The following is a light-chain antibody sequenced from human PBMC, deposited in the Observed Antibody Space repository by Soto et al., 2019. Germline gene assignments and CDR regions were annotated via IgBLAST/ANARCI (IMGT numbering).Light chain of an antibody. Sequence: QSALTQPASVSGSPGQSITISCTGTSSDVGGSNYVSWYQQHPGKAPKLMIYDVSNRPSGVSNRFSGSKSGNTASLTISGLQAEDEADYYCSSFTSTFTRVFGTGTKVTVL. CDR3: SSFTSTFTRV. V-gene: IGLV2-14*01. CDR2: DVS. CDR1: SSDVGGSNY. J-gene: IGLJ1*01.